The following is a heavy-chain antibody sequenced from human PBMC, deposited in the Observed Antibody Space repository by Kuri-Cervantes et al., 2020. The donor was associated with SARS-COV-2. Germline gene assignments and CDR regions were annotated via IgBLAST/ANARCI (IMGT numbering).Heavy chain of an antibody. CDR3: ARVLLGDIVVVPAAAEYYGMDV. CDR2: IYTSGST. Sequence: ESLKISCTVSGGSISSYYWSWIRQPAGKGLEWIGRIYTSGSTNYNPSLKSRVTMSVDTSKNQFSLKLSSVTAADTAVYYCARVLLGDIVVVPAAAEYYGMDVWGQGTTVTVSS. J-gene: IGHJ6*02. V-gene: IGHV4-4*07. CDR1: GGSISSYY. D-gene: IGHD2-2*01.